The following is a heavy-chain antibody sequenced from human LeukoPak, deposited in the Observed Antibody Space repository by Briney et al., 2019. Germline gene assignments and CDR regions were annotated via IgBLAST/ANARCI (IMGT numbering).Heavy chain of an antibody. J-gene: IGHJ4*02. CDR3: ASGTEYCSGGSCSRYFDY. CDR2: IYHSGST. CDR1: GYSISSGYY. V-gene: IGHV4-38-2*02. D-gene: IGHD2-15*01. Sequence: SETLSLTCTVSGYSISSGYYWGWIRQPPGKGLEWIGSIYHSGSTNYNPSLKSRVTISVDTSKNQFSLKLSSVTAADTAVYYCASGTEYCSGGSCSRYFDYWGQGTLVTVSS.